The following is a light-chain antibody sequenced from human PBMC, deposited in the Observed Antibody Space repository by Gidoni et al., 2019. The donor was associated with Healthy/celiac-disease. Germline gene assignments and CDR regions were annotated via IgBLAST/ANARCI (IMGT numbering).Light chain of an antibody. CDR1: QSVSSSY. Sequence: EIVLTQSPGTLSLSPGERATLSCRASQSVSSSYLAWYQQKPGQAPRLLIYGASSRATGIPDRFSGSGPGTDFTLTISRLEPEDFAVYYCQQYGSSGTFXQXTKVXIK. CDR2: GAS. J-gene: IGKJ1*01. V-gene: IGKV3-20*01. CDR3: QQYGSSGT.